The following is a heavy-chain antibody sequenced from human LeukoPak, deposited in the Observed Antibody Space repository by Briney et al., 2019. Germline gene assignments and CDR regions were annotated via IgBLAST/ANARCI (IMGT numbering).Heavy chain of an antibody. J-gene: IGHJ4*02. D-gene: IGHD6-13*01. V-gene: IGHV1-8*01. CDR1: GYTFTSSD. CDR2: MNPNTDKT. Sequence: ASVKVSCKASGYTFTSSDINWVRQATGQGLEWMRWMNPNTDKTGYARNFQGRVTMTQNISISTAYMEVSSLTYEDTAIYYCARGRPGLASAGIYDFWGQGTLITVSS. CDR3: ARGRPGLASAGIYDF.